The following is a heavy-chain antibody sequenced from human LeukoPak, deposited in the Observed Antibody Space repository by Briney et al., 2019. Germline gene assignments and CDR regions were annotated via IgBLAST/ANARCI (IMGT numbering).Heavy chain of an antibody. CDR2: ISAYNGNT. V-gene: IGHV1-18*01. CDR3: ARFRAGVGEPYDDY. D-gene: IGHD3-10*01. J-gene: IGHJ4*02. Sequence: ASVKVSCKASGGTFSSYAISWVRQAPGQGLEWMGWISAYNGNTNYAQKLQGRVTMTTDTSTSTAYMELRSLRSDDTAVYYCARFRAGVGEPYDDYCGQGNLVTGSS. CDR1: GGTFSSYA.